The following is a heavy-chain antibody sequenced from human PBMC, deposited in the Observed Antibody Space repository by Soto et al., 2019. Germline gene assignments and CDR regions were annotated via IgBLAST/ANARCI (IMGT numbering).Heavy chain of an antibody. D-gene: IGHD2-2*01. V-gene: IGHV3-15*01. CDR3: TTDSADIVVVPATYGMDV. CDR2: IKSIPDGGTT. Sequence: EVSLRLSCAASGFSFNNAWMSWVRQSPGKGLEWVGRIKSIPDGGTTNYAAPVKGRFTISRDDSKNTLYLQMNSLKTEDTAVYYCTTDSADIVVVPATYGMDVWGQGTTVTVSS. J-gene: IGHJ6*02. CDR1: GFSFNNAW.